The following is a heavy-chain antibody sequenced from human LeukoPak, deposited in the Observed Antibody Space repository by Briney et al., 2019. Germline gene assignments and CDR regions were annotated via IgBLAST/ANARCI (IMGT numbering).Heavy chain of an antibody. Sequence: GGSLRLSCAASGFTFTNYWMSWVRQAPGKGLELVANIKQDRSEKYYVDSVKGRFTISRDNAKNSLYLQMNSLRAEDTAVYYCARVAGYWGQGTLVTVSS. V-gene: IGHV3-7*01. CDR2: IKQDRSEK. CDR3: ARVAGY. CDR1: GFTFTNYW. J-gene: IGHJ4*02.